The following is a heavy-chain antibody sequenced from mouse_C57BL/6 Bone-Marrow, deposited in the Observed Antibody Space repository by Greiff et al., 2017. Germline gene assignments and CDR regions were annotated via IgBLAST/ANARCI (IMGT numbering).Heavy chain of an antibody. CDR3: ARPYYSNYWYFDV. V-gene: IGHV1-55*01. CDR2: IYPGSGST. CDR1: GYTFTSYW. Sequence: VQLQQPGAELVKPGASVKMSCKASGYTFTSYWITWVKQRPGQGLEWIGDIYPGSGSTNYNEKLKGKATLTADTSSSTAYMQLSSLTAEDSAVYYCARPYYSNYWYFDVWGTGTTVTVSS. D-gene: IGHD2-5*01. J-gene: IGHJ1*03.